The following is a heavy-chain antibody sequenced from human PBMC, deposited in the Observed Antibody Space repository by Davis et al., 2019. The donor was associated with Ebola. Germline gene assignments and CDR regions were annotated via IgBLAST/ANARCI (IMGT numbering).Heavy chain of an antibody. D-gene: IGHD3-3*01. CDR1: GFTFSSYA. Sequence: GESLKISCAASGFTFSSYAMHWVRQAPGKGLEWVAVISYDGSNKYYADSVKGRFTISRDNAKNSLYLQMNSLRAEDTAVYYCARVHVLRFLEWSNFDYWGQGTLVTVSS. V-gene: IGHV3-30-3*01. J-gene: IGHJ4*02. CDR3: ARVHVLRFLEWSNFDY. CDR2: ISYDGSNK.